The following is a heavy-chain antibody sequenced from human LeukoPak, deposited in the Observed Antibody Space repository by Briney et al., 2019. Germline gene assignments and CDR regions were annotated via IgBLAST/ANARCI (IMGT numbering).Heavy chain of an antibody. J-gene: IGHJ4*02. Sequence: PGGSLRLSCAASGFTFTIYSMNRVRQAPGKGLEWVSCISSGSTNIYYADSVRGRFTISRDNAKNSLYLQMNSLRAEDTAVYYCARVGGYCSSISNCYGDYWGQGTLVTVSS. CDR3: ARVGGYCSSISNCYGDY. CDR2: ISSGSTNI. CDR1: GFTFTIYS. D-gene: IGHD2-2*03. V-gene: IGHV3-21*01.